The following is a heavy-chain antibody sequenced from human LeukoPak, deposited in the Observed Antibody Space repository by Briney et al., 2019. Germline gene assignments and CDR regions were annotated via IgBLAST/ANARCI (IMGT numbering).Heavy chain of an antibody. CDR1: GGTFSSYA. V-gene: IGHV1-69*13. J-gene: IGHJ6*02. Sequence: SVKVSCKASGGTFSSYAISWVRQAPGQGLEWMGGIIPIFGTANYAQKFQGRVTITADESTSTAYMELSSLRSEDTAVSYCARGVVVVPAAPYYYYGMDVWGQGTTVTVSS. CDR3: ARGVVVVPAAPYYYYGMDV. CDR2: IIPIFGTA. D-gene: IGHD2-2*01.